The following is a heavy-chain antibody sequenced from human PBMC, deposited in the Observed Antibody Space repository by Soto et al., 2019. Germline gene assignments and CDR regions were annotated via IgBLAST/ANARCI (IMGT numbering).Heavy chain of an antibody. V-gene: IGHV3-30*18. CDR1: GFTFSSYG. J-gene: IGHJ3*01. Sequence: GVSLRLSCAASGFTFSSYGMHWVRQAPGKGLEWVAVISYDGSNKYYADSVKGRFTISRDNSKNTLYLKMNSLRAEDTAVYYCAKDPEDAFDLWGQGTMVTVSS. CDR3: AKDPEDAFDL. CDR2: ISYDGSNK.